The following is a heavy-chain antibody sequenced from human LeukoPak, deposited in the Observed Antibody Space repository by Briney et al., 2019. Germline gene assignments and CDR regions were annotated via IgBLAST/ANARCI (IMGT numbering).Heavy chain of an antibody. CDR1: GFTFSSYS. D-gene: IGHD6-19*01. CDR3: ARVKGSGWLMYYFDY. V-gene: IGHV3-21*01. Sequence: PGGSLRLSCAASGFTFSSYSMNWVRQAPGKGLEWVSSISSSSSYIYYADSVKGRFTISRDNAKNSLYLQMNSLRAEDTAVYYCARVKGSGWLMYYFDYWGQGTLVTASS. CDR2: ISSSSSYI. J-gene: IGHJ4*02.